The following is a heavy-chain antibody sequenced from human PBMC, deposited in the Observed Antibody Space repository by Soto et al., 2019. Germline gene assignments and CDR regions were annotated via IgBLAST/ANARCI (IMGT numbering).Heavy chain of an antibody. Sequence: ASVKVSCKASGYTFTGYYMHWVRQAPGQGLEWMGWINPNSGGTNYAQKFQGRVTMTRDTSISTAYMELSRLRSDDTAVYYCARDWLYSGSSDPERIDYWGQGTLVTVSS. D-gene: IGHD6-6*01. CDR1: GYTFTGYY. V-gene: IGHV1-2*02. CDR3: ARDWLYSGSSDPERIDY. J-gene: IGHJ4*02. CDR2: INPNSGGT.